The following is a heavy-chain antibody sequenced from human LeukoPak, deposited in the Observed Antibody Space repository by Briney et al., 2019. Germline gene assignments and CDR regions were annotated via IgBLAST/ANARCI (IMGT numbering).Heavy chain of an antibody. D-gene: IGHD1-26*01. CDR3: ARLRWQLVGPYFDY. Sequence: MPSETLSLTCSFSGDSISTYYWSWIRQSPGKGLEWIGHIYSSGNTGYNSSLKSRVTISVDTSKSQFSLRLSSVTATDTAVYYCARLRWQLVGPYFDYWGQGILVTVSS. J-gene: IGHJ4*02. CDR1: GDSISTYY. V-gene: IGHV4-59*01. CDR2: IYSSGNT.